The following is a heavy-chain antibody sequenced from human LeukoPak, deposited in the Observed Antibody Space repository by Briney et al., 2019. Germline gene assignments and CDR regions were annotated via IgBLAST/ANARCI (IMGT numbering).Heavy chain of an antibody. CDR1: GYTFTSYG. V-gene: IGHV1-18*01. Sequence: GASVKVSFKSSGYTFTSYGISWVRQAPGQGLEWMGWISAYNGNTNYAQKLQGRVTMTTDTSTSTAYMELRSLRSDDTAVYYCARDQGFRKYYDFWSGYYPYYFDYWGQGTLVTVSS. J-gene: IGHJ4*02. CDR3: ARDQGFRKYYDFWSGYYPYYFDY. CDR2: ISAYNGNT. D-gene: IGHD3-3*01.